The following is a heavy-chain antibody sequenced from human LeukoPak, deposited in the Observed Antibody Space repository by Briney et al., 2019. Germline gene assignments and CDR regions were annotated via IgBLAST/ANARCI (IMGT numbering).Heavy chain of an antibody. CDR2: ICPGDSDT. D-gene: IGHD3-10*01. CDR3: ARQDGSGLYYFDY. Sequence: GESLKISCKGSGYSFNYWIGWVRQMPGKGLELMGIICPGDSDTRYCPSFQRQVTISADRSISTAYLQWSSLKASDSAMYYCARQDGSGLYYFDYWGQGTLVTVSS. J-gene: IGHJ4*02. V-gene: IGHV5-51*01. CDR1: GYSFNYW.